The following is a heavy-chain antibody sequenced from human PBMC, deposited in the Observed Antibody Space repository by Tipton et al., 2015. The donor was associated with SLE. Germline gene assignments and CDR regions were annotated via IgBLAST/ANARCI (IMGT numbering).Heavy chain of an antibody. CDR3: ARDPRGSGSFDY. Sequence: TLSLTCTVSGGSISSYYWSWIRQPPGKGLEWIGYIYYSGSTNYNPSLKSRVTISVGTSKNQFSLKLSSVTAADTAVYYCARDPRGSGSFDYWGQGTLVTVSS. D-gene: IGHD3-22*01. V-gene: IGHV4-59*01. J-gene: IGHJ4*02. CDR2: IYYSGST. CDR1: GGSISSYY.